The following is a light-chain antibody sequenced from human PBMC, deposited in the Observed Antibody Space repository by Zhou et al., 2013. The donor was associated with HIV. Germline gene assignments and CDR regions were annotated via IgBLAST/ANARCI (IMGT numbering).Light chain of an antibody. V-gene: IGKV3-11*01. Sequence: EILMTQSPATLSVSLGDTATLSCRASQSVSVYLAWYQQKPGQAPRLLIFDASNRATGIPARFSGSGSGTDFTLTISRLEPEDFAVYYCQQRNSWPITFGQGTRLEIK. CDR3: QQRNSWPIT. J-gene: IGKJ5*01. CDR2: DAS. CDR1: QSVSVY.